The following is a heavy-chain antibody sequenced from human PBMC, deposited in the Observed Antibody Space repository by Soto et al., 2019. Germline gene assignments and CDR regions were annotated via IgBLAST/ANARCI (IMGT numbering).Heavy chain of an antibody. CDR1: GGSITDYS. Sequence: SETLSLTCTVSGGSITDYSWVWIRQPAGKGLEWIGRIFSSGSTNYSPSLKGRITMSLDTSKNQFSLKLNSATATDTAVYFCARDQGVVVTADNWFDPWGQGILVTVSS. J-gene: IGHJ5*02. CDR2: IFSSGST. D-gene: IGHD2-21*02. CDR3: ARDQGVVVTADNWFDP. V-gene: IGHV4-4*07.